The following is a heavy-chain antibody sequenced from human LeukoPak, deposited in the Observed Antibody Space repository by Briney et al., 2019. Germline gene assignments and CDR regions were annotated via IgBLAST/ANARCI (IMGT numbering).Heavy chain of an antibody. CDR3: ARAFDPWPVVDY. Sequence: GSSVKVSCKASGYTFTSYYMHWVRQAPGQGLDWMGIINPSGGSTSYAQKFQGRVTMTRDTSTSTVYMELSSLRSEDTAVYYCARAFDPWPVVDYWGQGTLVTVSS. CDR2: INPSGGST. V-gene: IGHV1-46*01. D-gene: IGHD3-16*01. J-gene: IGHJ4*02. CDR1: GYTFTSYY.